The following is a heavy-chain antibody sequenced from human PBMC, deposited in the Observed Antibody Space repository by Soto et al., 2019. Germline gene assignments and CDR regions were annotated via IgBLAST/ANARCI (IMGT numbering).Heavy chain of an antibody. CDR1: GFTFSSYD. CDR2: ISYDGSNK. V-gene: IGHV3-30*18. D-gene: IGHD1-1*01. CDR3: AKDQVERRNYYYYGMDV. J-gene: IGHJ6*02. Sequence: QVQLVESGGGVVQPGRSLRLSCAASGFTFSSYDMHWVRQAPGKGLEWVAVISYDGSNKYYADSVKGRFTISRDNSKNTLYLQMNSLRAEDTAVYYCAKDQVERRNYYYYGMDVWGQGTTVTVSS.